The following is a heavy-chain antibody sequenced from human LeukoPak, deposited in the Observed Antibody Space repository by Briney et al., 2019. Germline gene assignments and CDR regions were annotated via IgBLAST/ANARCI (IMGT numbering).Heavy chain of an antibody. V-gene: IGHV4-34*12. J-gene: IGHJ3*02. CDR2: IVHSGNT. D-gene: IGHD6-13*01. Sequence: PPETLSLTCAVYVGSFSGYYWSWIRHPPGKGLEWIGEIVHSGNTKYHPSLEGRVTISVDPSKNQFSLNLTSVTAADTAVYYCARFGSSTWYKGAFDIWGQGKMVTVAS. CDR1: VGSFSGYY. CDR3: ARFGSSTWYKGAFDI.